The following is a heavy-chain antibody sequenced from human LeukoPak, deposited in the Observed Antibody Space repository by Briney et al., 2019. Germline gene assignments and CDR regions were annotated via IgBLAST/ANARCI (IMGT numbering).Heavy chain of an antibody. V-gene: IGHV3-7*01. CDR3: ARRITMIVVVITDYFDY. D-gene: IGHD3-22*01. J-gene: IGHJ4*02. CDR2: IKQDGSEK. Sequence: GGSLRLSCAASGFTFSNYWMSWVRQAPGKGLEWVANIKQDGSEKYYVDSAKGRFTISRDNAKNSLYLQMNSLRAEDTAVYYCARRITMIVVVITDYFDYWGQGTLVTVSS. CDR1: GFTFSNYW.